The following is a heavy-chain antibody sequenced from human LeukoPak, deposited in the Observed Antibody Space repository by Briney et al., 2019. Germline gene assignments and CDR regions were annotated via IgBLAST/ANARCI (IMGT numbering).Heavy chain of an antibody. J-gene: IGHJ6*02. CDR3: AREWYSSSWYESNYYYGMDV. D-gene: IGHD6-13*01. CDR1: GFTFSSYA. CDR2: ISYDGSNK. V-gene: IGHV3-30-3*01. Sequence: GRSLRLSCAASGFTFSSYAMHWVRQAPGKGPEWVAVISYDGSNKYYADSVKGRFTISRDNSKNTLYLQMNSLRAEDTAVYYCAREWYSSSWYESNYYYGMDVWGQGTTVIVSS.